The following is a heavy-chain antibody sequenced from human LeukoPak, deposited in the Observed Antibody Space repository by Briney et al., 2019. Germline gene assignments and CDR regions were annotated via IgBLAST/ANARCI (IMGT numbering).Heavy chain of an antibody. D-gene: IGHD2-15*01. J-gene: IGHJ4*02. Sequence: GGSLRLSCAASGFAFSSYAMHWVRQAPGKGLEYVSAISSNGGSTYYANSVKGRFTISRDNSKNTLYLQMGSLRAEDMAVYYCARDLRLRMFDYWGQGTLVTVSS. CDR2: ISSNGGST. CDR3: ARDLRLRMFDY. CDR1: GFAFSSYA. V-gene: IGHV3-64*01.